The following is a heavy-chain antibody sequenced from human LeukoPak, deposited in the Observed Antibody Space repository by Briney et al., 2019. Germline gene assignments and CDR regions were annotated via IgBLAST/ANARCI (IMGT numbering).Heavy chain of an antibody. J-gene: IGHJ6*03. Sequence: SETLSLTCTVSGGSISSYYWSWIRKPPGKGLEWIGYIYYSGSTNYNPSLKSRVTISVDTSKNQFSLKLSSVTAADTAVYYCARARGGYSYGPTTYYYYMDVWGKGTTVTVSS. V-gene: IGHV4-59*01. CDR2: IYYSGST. CDR1: GGSISSYY. D-gene: IGHD5-18*01. CDR3: ARARGGYSYGPTTYYYYMDV.